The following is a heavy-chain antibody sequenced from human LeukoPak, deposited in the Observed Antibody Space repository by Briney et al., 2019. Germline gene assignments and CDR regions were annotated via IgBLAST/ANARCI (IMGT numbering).Heavy chain of an antibody. J-gene: IGHJ4*02. V-gene: IGHV4-39*01. CDR1: GGSISSRSYY. D-gene: IGHD3-22*01. CDR2: IYYSGST. CDR3: ARGGYYDSSGPYRAYEYC. Sequence: SQTLSLTCSFCGGSISSRSYYWGRIRQPPGKGLEWIERIYYSGSTYYNPSLKSRVTISVDTSKNQFSLKLSSVTAGDTAVYYCARGGYYDSSGPYRAYEYCWGQGALVT.